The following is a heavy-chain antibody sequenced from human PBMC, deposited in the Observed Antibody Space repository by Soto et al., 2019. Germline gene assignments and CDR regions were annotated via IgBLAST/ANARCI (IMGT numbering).Heavy chain of an antibody. J-gene: IGHJ4*02. V-gene: IGHV3-11*06. CDR2: ISHNSDYT. D-gene: IGHD4-17*01. CDR3: ATIHYGSLDY. CDR1: GLNFGLSF. Sequence: GGSLRLSCAASGLNFGLSFMIWMRQRPGKGLEWVSFISHNSDYTNYADSVRGRFTISRDNDKSSMYLQMNSLRADDTAVYYCATIHYGSLDYWGQGTLVTVSS.